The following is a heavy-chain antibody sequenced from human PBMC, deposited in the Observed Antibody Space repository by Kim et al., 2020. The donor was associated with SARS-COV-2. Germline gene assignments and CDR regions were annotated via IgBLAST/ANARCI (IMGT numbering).Heavy chain of an antibody. D-gene: IGHD7-27*01. CDR2: VSVSGVST. Sequence: GGSLRLSCAASGLTFRSYAMNWVRQAPGKGLEWVSVVSVSGVSTYYAASVKGRFTISRDNSKNTLYLQMNSLRADDTAVYYCVKGGGATRLPGYFDWWGQGALVTVSS. CDR3: VKGGGATRLPGYFDW. V-gene: IGHV3-23*01. CDR1: GLTFRSYA. J-gene: IGHJ4*02.